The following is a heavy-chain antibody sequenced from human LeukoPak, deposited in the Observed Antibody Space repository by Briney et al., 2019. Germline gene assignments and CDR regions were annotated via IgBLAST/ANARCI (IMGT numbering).Heavy chain of an antibody. CDR2: ISTSGST. Sequence: SSETLSLTCTVSGGSISSGTYYWRWIRQPAGKGLEWIGRISTSGSTDYNPSLKSRVTIAVDMSKNQFSLKLSSVTAADTAVYYCAMGGGLGIVDYWGQGTLVTVSS. CDR3: AMGGGLGIVDY. V-gene: IGHV4-61*02. CDR1: GGSISSGTYY. D-gene: IGHD7-27*01. J-gene: IGHJ4*02.